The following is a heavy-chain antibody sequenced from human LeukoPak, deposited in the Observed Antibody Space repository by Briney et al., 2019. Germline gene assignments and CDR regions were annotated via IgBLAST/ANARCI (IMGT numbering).Heavy chain of an antibody. Sequence: GGSLRLSCAASGFTFSSYAMSWVRQAPGKGLEWVSAISGSGGSTYYADSVKGRFTISRDNSKNTLYLQMNSLRAEDTAVYYCARAHGGYYYGMDVWGQGTTVTVSS. D-gene: IGHD3-10*01. J-gene: IGHJ6*02. CDR1: GFTFSSYA. CDR3: ARAHGGYYYGMDV. V-gene: IGHV3-23*01. CDR2: ISGSGGST.